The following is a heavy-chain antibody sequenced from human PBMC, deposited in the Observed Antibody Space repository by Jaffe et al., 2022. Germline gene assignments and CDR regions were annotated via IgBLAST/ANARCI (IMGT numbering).Heavy chain of an antibody. CDR1: GFSLSTSGVA. CDR2: IYWNDDR. CDR3: AHLVGGNNKYYYDY. D-gene: IGHD2-15*01. Sequence: QITLKESGPALVKPTQTLTLTCTFSGFSLSTSGVAVGWIRQPPGKALDWLAHIYWNDDRYYSQSVKSRLTITKDTSKNQVILTMTNMDPVDTATYYCAHLVGGNNKYYYDYWGQGTLVSVSS. V-gene: IGHV2-5*01. J-gene: IGHJ4*02.